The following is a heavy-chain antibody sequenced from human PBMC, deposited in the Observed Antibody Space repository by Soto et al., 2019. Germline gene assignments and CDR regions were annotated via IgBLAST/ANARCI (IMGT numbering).Heavy chain of an antibody. V-gene: IGHV1-2*06. D-gene: IGHD5-18*01. J-gene: IGHJ4*02. CDR2: MNIDTGGT. Sequence: GASVKVSCKASGYRFTTYYIHWVRQAPGQGLEWMGRMNIDTGGTTYAQKFQGRVTMTRDTSISTAYMEVSSVKSDDTAMYYCARDGNFAFRGYSFAFDLWGQGTLVTVS. CDR3: ARDGNFAFRGYSFAFDL. CDR1: GYRFTTYY.